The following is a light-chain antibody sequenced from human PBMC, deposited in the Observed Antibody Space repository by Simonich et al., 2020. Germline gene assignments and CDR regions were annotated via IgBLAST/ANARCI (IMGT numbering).Light chain of an antibody. CDR3: SSYTSSSTL. CDR1: SSDVGGYNL. Sequence: QSALTQPASVSGSPGQAITLSCTGTSSDVGGYNLVSWYQQHPGKAPKLMIYEGSKRPSGVSKRFSGSKSGNTASLTISGLQAEDEADYYCSSYTSSSTLFGGGTKLTVL. J-gene: IGLJ3*02. CDR2: EGS. V-gene: IGLV2-14*02.